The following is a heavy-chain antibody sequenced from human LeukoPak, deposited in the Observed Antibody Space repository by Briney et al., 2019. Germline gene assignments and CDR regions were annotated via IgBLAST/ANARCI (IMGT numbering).Heavy chain of an antibody. CDR1: GFTFSAFW. CDR3: ATGPRGYQLLEPGS. J-gene: IGHJ5*02. CDR2: IDQDGSEK. D-gene: IGHD2-2*01. Sequence: GGSLRLSCPASGFTFSAFWTTWFRQPPGKGLEWVANIDQDGSEKYYLDSVKGRLTISRDNAKNSLYLQMNSLSVEDTAVDYYATGPRGYQLLEPGSWGQGTLVTVSS. V-gene: IGHV3-7*01.